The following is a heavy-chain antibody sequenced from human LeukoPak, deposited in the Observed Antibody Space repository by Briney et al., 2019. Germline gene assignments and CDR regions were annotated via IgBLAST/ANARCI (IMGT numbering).Heavy chain of an antibody. CDR3: ARDDYGSEIDH. J-gene: IGHJ4*02. V-gene: IGHV3-7*01. CDR2: IKQDGSEK. Sequence: GGSLRLSCAASGFTFSSYWMSWVRQAPGKGLEWLANIKQDGSEKNYVDSVKGRFTISRDNAKNSLYLQMNSLRAEDTAVYYCARDDYGSEIDHWGQGTLVTVSS. D-gene: IGHD3-10*01. CDR1: GFTFSSYW.